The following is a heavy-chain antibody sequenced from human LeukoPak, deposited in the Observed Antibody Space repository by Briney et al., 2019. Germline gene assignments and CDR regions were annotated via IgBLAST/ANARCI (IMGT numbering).Heavy chain of an antibody. CDR3: ARDSVAGLNYFDY. V-gene: IGHV4-30-4*01. CDR1: GGSISSGDYY. Sequence: SETLSLTCTVSGGSISSGDYYWSWIRQPPGKGLEWIGYIYYSGSTYYNPSLKSRVTISVDTSKNQFSLKLSSVTAADTAVYYCARDSVAGLNYFDYWGQGTLVTVSS. CDR2: IYYSGST. D-gene: IGHD6-19*01. J-gene: IGHJ4*02.